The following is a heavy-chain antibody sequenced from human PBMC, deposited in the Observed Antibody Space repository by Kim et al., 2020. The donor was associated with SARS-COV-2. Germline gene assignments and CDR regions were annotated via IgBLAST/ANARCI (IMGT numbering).Heavy chain of an antibody. CDR2: IGTAGDT. CDR3: ARDRVAGTSNAFDI. CDR1: GFTFSSYD. V-gene: IGHV3-13*01. D-gene: IGHD6-19*01. Sequence: GGSLRLSCAASGFTFSSYDMHWVRQATGKGLEWVSAIGTAGDTYYPGSVKGRFTISRENAKNSLYLQMNSLRAGDTAVYYCARDRVAGTSNAFDIWGQGTMVTVSS. J-gene: IGHJ3*02.